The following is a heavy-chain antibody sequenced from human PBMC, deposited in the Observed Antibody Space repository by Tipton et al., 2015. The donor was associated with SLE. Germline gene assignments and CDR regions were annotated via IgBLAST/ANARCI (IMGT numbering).Heavy chain of an antibody. CDR2: INPSGGST. J-gene: IGHJ3*02. Sequence: QVQLVQSGAEVKKPGASVKVSCKASGYTFTSYHLHWVRHAPGQGLEWMGLINPSGGSTTFAQKFQGRVTMTRDTSTSTVYMELSSLRSEDTAMYYCARRRTYWGGLDAFDIWGQGTMVTVSS. CDR1: GYTFTSYH. CDR3: ARRRTYWGGLDAFDI. D-gene: IGHD2-21*01. V-gene: IGHV1-46*01.